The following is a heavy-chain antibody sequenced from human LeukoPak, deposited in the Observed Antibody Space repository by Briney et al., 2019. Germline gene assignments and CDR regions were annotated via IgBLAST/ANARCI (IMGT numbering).Heavy chain of an antibody. D-gene: IGHD2-2*01. Sequence: PSETLSLTCTVSGGSISSSSYYWGWIRQPPGKGLEWIGSIYYSGSTYYNPSLKSRVTISVDTSKNQFSLKLSSVTAADTAVYYCARHRYQLLPHCCYGMDVWGQGTTVTVSS. CDR1: GGSISSSSYY. J-gene: IGHJ6*02. V-gene: IGHV4-39*01. CDR3: ARHRYQLLPHCCYGMDV. CDR2: IYYSGST.